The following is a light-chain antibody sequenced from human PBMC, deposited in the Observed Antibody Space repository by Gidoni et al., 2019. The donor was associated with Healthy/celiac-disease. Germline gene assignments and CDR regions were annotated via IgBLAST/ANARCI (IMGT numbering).Light chain of an antibody. J-gene: IGKJ2*01. CDR1: QDISNY. CDR3: QEYDNLPPYT. CDR2: DAS. V-gene: IGKV1-33*01. Sequence: DIQLTHSLSSLSASVGDRVTITSQASQDISNYLNCYHQKPGKAPKLLIDDASNLETGVPSRFSGSGSVTDFTFTIRSLQPEDIATYYCQEYDNLPPYTFGQXTKLEIK.